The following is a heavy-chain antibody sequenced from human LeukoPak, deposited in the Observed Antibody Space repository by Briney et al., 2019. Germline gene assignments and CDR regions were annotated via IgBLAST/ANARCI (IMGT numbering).Heavy chain of an antibody. CDR1: GFSLSTSGMC. CDR3: ARIDDSSGYWYFDL. Sequence: RESGPALVKPTQTLTLTCTFSGFSLSTSGMCVSWIRQPPGKALEWLARIDWVDDKYYSTSLKTRLSISKDTSKNQVVLTMTNMDPVDTATYYCARIDDSSGYWYFDLWGRGTLVTVSS. J-gene: IGHJ2*01. D-gene: IGHD3-22*01. CDR2: IDWVDDK. V-gene: IGHV2-70*11.